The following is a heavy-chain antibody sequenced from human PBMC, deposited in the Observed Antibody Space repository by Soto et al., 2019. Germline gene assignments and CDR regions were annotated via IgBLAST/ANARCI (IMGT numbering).Heavy chain of an antibody. CDR2: ISDSGDRI. CDR3: VTLALGKFDY. CDR1: GFTFSSNS. D-gene: IGHD1-26*01. V-gene: IGHV3-23*01. Sequence: PGGSLRLSCAASGFTFSSNSMSWVRQAPRKGLEWVSAISDSGDRIYYVDSVKGRFTISRDNSKNKLYLQMNSLRAEDTAVYYCVTLALGKFDYWGQGTLVTVSS. J-gene: IGHJ4*02.